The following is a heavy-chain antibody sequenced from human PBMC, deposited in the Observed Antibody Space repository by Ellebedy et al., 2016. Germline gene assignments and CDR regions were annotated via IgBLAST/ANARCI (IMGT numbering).Heavy chain of an antibody. V-gene: IGHV3-7*01. D-gene: IGHD5-24*01. CDR2: VKQDGGEK. Sequence: GESLKISXVASGFPFSSEWMTWVRQAPGRGLEWVANVKQDGGEKYYGDSVKGRFTISRDNAKNILYLQMNSLRAEDTAVYYCANSLRDNRYNRHYDAFDTWGQGTMVTVSS. CDR3: ANSLRDNRYNRHYDAFDT. J-gene: IGHJ3*02. CDR1: GFPFSSEW.